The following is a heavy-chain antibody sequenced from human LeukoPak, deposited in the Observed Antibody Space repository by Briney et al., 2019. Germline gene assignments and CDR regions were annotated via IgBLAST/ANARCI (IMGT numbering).Heavy chain of an antibody. D-gene: IGHD3-10*01. CDR1: GGSISSYY. V-gene: IGHV4-4*07. Sequence: PSETLSLTCTVSGGSISSYYWSWIRQPAGKGLEWIGRIYTSGSTNYNPSLKSRVTMSVDTSKNQFSLKLSSVPAADTAVYYCARDNTYYYGSGSVFLDYWGQGTLVTVSS. CDR3: ARDNTYYYGSGSVFLDY. J-gene: IGHJ4*02. CDR2: IYTSGST.